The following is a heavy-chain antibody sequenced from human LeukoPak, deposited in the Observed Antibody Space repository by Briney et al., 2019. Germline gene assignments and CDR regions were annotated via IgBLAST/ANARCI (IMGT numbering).Heavy chain of an antibody. CDR2: IYHSGGT. Sequence: AVTLSLTCALCGRSMSISNWLSSVRQPPGNGLEWIGEIYHSGGTNYYPSLRSLVTISVDKSKNQFSLKLSSVTAADTAVYYCGGGGIGYIDYWGQGTLVTVSS. D-gene: IGHD6-25*01. CDR1: GRSMSISNW. V-gene: IGHV4-4*02. J-gene: IGHJ4*02. CDR3: GGGGIGYIDY.